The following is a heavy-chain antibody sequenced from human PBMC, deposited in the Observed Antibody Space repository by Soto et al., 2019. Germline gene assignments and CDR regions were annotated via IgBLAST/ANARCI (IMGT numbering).Heavy chain of an antibody. CDR2: ISSSGSTI. D-gene: IGHD6-13*01. Sequence: GGSLRLSCAASGFTFSSYEMNWVRQAAGKGLEWVSYISSSGSTIYYADSVKGRFTISRDNAKNSLYLQMNSLRAEDTAVYYCARKSSSWLDYYYYGMDVWGQGTTVTVSS. CDR3: ARKSSSWLDYYYYGMDV. CDR1: GFTFSSYE. J-gene: IGHJ6*02. V-gene: IGHV3-48*03.